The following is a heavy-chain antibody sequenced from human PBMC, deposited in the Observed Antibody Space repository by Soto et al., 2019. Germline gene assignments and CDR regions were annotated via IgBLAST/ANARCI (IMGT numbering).Heavy chain of an antibody. CDR1: GGTFSSYA. D-gene: IGHD2-2*01. CDR2: IIPIFGTA. J-gene: IGHJ6*02. Sequence: QVQLVQSGAEVKKPGSSVKVSCKASGGTFSSYAISWVRQAPGQGLEWMGGIIPIFGTANYAQKFQGRVTITADESTSTAYMELRSLSSEDTAVYYCARGGWGLIVVVPGNYGMDVWGQGTTVTVSS. V-gene: IGHV1-69*01. CDR3: ARGGWGLIVVVPGNYGMDV.